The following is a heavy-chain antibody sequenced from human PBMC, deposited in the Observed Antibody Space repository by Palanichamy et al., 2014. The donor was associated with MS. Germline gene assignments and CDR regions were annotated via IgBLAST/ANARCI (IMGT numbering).Heavy chain of an antibody. Sequence: VQLQQWGGRTVEAFGDPVPHLRCLWWVLQWLLLELDPPAPTGRGLEWIGEINHSGSTNYNPSLKSRVTISVDTSKNQFSLKLSSVTAADTAVYYCARGFLMSYDFWSGYFFRGGGAATTETERSNWFDPWGQGTLVTVSS. D-gene: IGHD3-3*01. CDR2: INHSGST. J-gene: IGHJ5*02. CDR1: WVLQWLL. CDR3: ARGFLMSYDFWSGYFFRGGGAATTETERSNWFDP. V-gene: IGHV4-34*01.